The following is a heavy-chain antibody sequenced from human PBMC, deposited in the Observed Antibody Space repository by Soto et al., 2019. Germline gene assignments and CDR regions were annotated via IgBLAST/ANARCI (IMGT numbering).Heavy chain of an antibody. CDR1: GVSISTGDCY. V-gene: IGHV4-31*03. D-gene: IGHD2-21*02. CDR3: ACRVTRPRGFFHR. J-gene: IGHJ1*01. CDR2: IYNSGSP. Sequence: QVQLQESGPGLVKPSQTLSLTCNVSGVSISTGDCYWSWIRQHPGKGLAWIGYIYNSGSPYYTPPXSXRLXISVDTSKNQFSLRLSSVTAADTAVYFCACRVTRPRGFFHRWGQGTLVTVSS.